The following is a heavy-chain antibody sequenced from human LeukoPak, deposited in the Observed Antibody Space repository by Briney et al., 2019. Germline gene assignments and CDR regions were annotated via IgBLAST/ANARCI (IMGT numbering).Heavy chain of an antibody. J-gene: IGHJ4*02. CDR3: ARPEVGATAGALGY. CDR1: GGSISSSSYY. CDR2: IYYSGST. D-gene: IGHD1-26*01. Sequence: SETLSLTCTVSGGSISSSSYYWGWIRQPPGKGLEWIGSIYYSGSTYYNPSLKSRVTISVDTSKNQFSLKLSSVTAADTAVYYCARPEVGATAGALGYWGQGTLVTVPS. V-gene: IGHV4-39*01.